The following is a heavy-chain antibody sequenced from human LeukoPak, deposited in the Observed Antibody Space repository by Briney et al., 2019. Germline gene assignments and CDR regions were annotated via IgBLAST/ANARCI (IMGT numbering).Heavy chain of an antibody. Sequence: GASVKVSCKASGYTLTQHSMNWVRQAPGQGLEWMGWIHPSTGNPTYAQGFTGRFVFSLDTSVSTTYLQISSLKAEDTAVYYCARAFQSLGGLSLPDYWGQGTLVTVSS. D-gene: IGHD3-16*02. CDR2: IHPSTGNP. CDR1: GYTLTQHS. V-gene: IGHV7-4-1*02. J-gene: IGHJ4*02. CDR3: ARAFQSLGGLSLPDY.